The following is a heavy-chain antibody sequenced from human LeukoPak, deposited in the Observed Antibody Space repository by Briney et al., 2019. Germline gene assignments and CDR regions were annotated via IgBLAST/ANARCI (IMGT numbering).Heavy chain of an antibody. Sequence: GESLKISCKASGYSFTSYWIYWVRQVPGKGLEDMGRIDPSDSYTYYSPSFQGHVTISADKSISTAYLQWSSLKASDTAMYYCARHLPGYSSSWYMEAWGQGTLVTVSS. J-gene: IGHJ5*02. CDR3: ARHLPGYSSSWYMEA. CDR1: GYSFTSYW. D-gene: IGHD6-13*01. V-gene: IGHV5-10-1*01. CDR2: IDPSDSYT.